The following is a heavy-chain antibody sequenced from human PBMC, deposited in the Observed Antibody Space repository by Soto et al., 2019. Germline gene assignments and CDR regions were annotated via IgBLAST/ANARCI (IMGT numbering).Heavy chain of an antibody. CDR1: GYSFTSYW. D-gene: IGHD3-3*01. V-gene: IGHV5-51*01. CDR2: IYPGDSDT. Sequence: GESLKISCKGSGYSFTSYWIGWVRQMPGKGLEWMGIIYPGDSDTRYSPSFQGQVTISADKSISTAYLQWSSLKASDTAMYYCARAPHQRGKFWGVVINQPYYYYGMDVWGQGTTVTVSS. J-gene: IGHJ6*02. CDR3: ARAPHQRGKFWGVVINQPYYYYGMDV.